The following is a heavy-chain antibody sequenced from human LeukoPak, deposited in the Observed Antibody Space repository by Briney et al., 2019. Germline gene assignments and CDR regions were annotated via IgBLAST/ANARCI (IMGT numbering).Heavy chain of an antibody. CDR1: GGSISSNY. J-gene: IGHJ4*02. CDR2: IHYSGTT. Sequence: SETLSLTCTVSGGSISSNYWSWVRQPPGKGLEWIGYIHYSGTTSYNPSLKSRVTISVDTSKNQFSLKLSSVTAGDTTVYYCARGPGSGTYWGFDYWGQGTLVTVSS. D-gene: IGHD1-26*01. CDR3: ARGPGSGTYWGFDY. V-gene: IGHV4-59*01.